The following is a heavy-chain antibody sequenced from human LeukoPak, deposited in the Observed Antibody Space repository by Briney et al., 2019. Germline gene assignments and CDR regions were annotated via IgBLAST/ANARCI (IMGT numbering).Heavy chain of an antibody. D-gene: IGHD2-2*02. CDR1: GYTLTGYY. CDR2: INPNSGGT. Sequence: AXVKVSCKASGYTLTGYYMHWVRQAPGQGLEWMGWINPNSGGTNYAQKFQGRVTMTRDTSISTAYMELSRLRSDDTAVYYCARDSRRIVVVPAAIPYWGQGTLVTVSS. J-gene: IGHJ4*02. V-gene: IGHV1-2*02. CDR3: ARDSRRIVVVPAAIPY.